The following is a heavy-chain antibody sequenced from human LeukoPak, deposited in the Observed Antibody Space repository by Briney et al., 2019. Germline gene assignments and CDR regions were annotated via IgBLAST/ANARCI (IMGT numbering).Heavy chain of an antibody. D-gene: IGHD3-3*01. CDR2: ISSSSSNI. J-gene: IGHJ4*02. CDR3: ARGAPARDFWSGYYTVVDY. CDR1: GFTFSSYS. V-gene: IGHV3-21*01. Sequence: GXSLRLSCTASGFTFSSYSMNWVRQAPGKGLEWVSSISSSSSNIYYADSVKGRFTISRDNDKNSMYLQMKRLRGEDTAVYYCARGAPARDFWSGYYTVVDYWGQGTLVTVSS.